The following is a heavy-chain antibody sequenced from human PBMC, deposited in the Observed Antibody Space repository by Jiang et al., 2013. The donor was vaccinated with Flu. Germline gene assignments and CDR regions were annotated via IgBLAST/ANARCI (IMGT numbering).Heavy chain of an antibody. CDR3: ARPARGGHRLTDGLDV. CDR2: MYPGDSDA. Sequence: QLVESGAALKKPGESLKTSCKTSGYTFTSYWIVWVRQMPGKGLEWMGIMYPGDSDARYSPSFKGQVVMSADKSINTAYLQWSSLKASDTAMYYCARPARGGHRLTDGLDVWGQGTTVIVS. D-gene: IGHD2-21*02. J-gene: IGHJ6*02. CDR1: GYTFTSYW. V-gene: IGHV5-51*01.